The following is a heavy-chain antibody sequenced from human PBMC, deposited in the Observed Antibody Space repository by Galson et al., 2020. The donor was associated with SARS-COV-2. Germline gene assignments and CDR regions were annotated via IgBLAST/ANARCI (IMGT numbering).Heavy chain of an antibody. D-gene: IGHD6-6*01. Sequence: ASVKVSCKASGYTFTGYYMHWVRQAPGQGLEWMGWINPNSGGTNYAQKFQGWVTMTRDTSISTAYMELSRLRSDDTAVYYCARDLRGEIAARPEYYFDYWGQGTLVTVSS. CDR2: INPNSGGT. J-gene: IGHJ4*02. CDR1: GYTFTGYY. CDR3: ARDLRGEIAARPEYYFDY. V-gene: IGHV1-2*04.